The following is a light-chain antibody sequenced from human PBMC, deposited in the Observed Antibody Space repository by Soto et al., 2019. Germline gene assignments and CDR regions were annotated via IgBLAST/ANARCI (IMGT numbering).Light chain of an antibody. CDR2: DVT. CDR3: CSYLGSYVRV. CDR1: TGSVAGNDY. J-gene: IGLJ3*02. V-gene: IGLV2-11*01. Sequence: QSVLTQPRSVSGSPGQSVTVSCTGTTGSVAGNDYVSWYQQHPGKAPKLLIFDVTKRPSGVPDRFFGSKSGNTASLTISGLQAEDEADYYCCSYLGSYVRVFGGGTKVTVL.